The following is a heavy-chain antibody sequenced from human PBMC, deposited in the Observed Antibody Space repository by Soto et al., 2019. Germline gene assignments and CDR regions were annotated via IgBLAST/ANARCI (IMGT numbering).Heavy chain of an antibody. CDR3: ARDYYDSSGYYYYYYGMDV. D-gene: IGHD3-22*01. CDR1: GYTFTSYG. J-gene: IGHJ6*02. Sequence: AASVKVSCKASGYTFTSYGISWVRQAPGQGLEWMGWISAYNGNTNYAQKLQGRVTMTTDTSTSTAYMELRSLRSDDTAVYYCARDYYDSSGYYYYYYGMDVWGQGTTVTVSS. CDR2: ISAYNGNT. V-gene: IGHV1-18*01.